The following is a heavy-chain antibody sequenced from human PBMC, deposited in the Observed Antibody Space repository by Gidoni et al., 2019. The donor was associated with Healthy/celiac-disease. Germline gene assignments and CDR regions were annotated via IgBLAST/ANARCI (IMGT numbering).Heavy chain of an antibody. CDR2: IYYSGST. Sequence: QVQLQESGPGLVKPSETLSLTCTVSGGSISSYYWSWIRQPPGKGLEWIGYIYYSGSTNYNPSLKSRVTISVDTSKNQFSLKLSSVTAADTAVYYCARGTPGYSSGPDYWGQGTLVTVSS. CDR1: GGSISSYY. V-gene: IGHV4-59*01. CDR3: ARGTPGYSSGPDY. D-gene: IGHD6-19*01. J-gene: IGHJ4*02.